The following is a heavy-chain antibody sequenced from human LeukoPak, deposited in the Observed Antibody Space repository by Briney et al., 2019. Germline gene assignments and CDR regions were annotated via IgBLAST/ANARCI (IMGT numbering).Heavy chain of an antibody. J-gene: IGHJ5*02. CDR2: IYYSGST. Sequence: SQTLSLTCTVSGGCISGSSYYWGWIRQPPGKGLEWIGSIYYSGSTNYNPSLKSRVTISVDTSKNQFSLKLSSVTAADTAVYYCARGVFSSSWYIDWFDPWGQGTLVTVSS. V-gene: IGHV4-39*07. CDR3: ARGVFSSSWYIDWFDP. CDR1: GGCISGSSYY. D-gene: IGHD6-13*01.